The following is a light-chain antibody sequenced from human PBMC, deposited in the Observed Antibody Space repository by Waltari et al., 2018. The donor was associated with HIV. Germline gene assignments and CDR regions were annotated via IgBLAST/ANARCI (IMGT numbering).Light chain of an antibody. V-gene: IGLV2-8*01. Sequence: QSALTQPSSGSGSPGQSVTISRPGTHSDGGGYNYVPWYQQHPGKAPKLMIYEVSKRPSGVPDRFSGSKSGNTASLTVSGLQAEDEADYYCSSYAGSNNLVFGGGTKLTVL. CDR3: SSYAGSNNLV. CDR1: HSDGGGYNY. J-gene: IGLJ2*01. CDR2: EVS.